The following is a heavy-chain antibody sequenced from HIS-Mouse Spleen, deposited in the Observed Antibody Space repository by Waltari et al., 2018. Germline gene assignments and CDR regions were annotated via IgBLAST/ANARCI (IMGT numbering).Heavy chain of an antibody. Sequence: EVQLVESGGGWVQPGGSLRLSGAASGFTVSSNSLSWVRQAPGKGLEWVSVIYSGGSTYYADSVKGRFTISRDNSKNTLYLQMNSLRAEDTAVYYCASGSYYYYYGMDVWGQGTTVTVSS. D-gene: IGHD1-26*01. CDR2: IYSGGST. J-gene: IGHJ6*02. V-gene: IGHV3-66*01. CDR3: ASGSYYYYYGMDV. CDR1: GFTVSSNS.